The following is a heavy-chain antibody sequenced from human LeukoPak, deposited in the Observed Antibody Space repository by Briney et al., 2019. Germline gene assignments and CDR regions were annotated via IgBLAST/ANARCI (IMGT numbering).Heavy chain of an antibody. D-gene: IGHD6-19*01. CDR3: ARHGSGWPNWFDP. Sequence: PSETLSLTCAVYGGFFSGYYWSWIRQPPGKGLEWIGEINHSGSTNYNPSLKSRVTISVDTSKNQFSLKLSSVTAADTAVYYCARHGSGWPNWFDPWGQGTLVTVSS. J-gene: IGHJ5*02. CDR2: INHSGST. CDR1: GGFFSGYY. V-gene: IGHV4-34*01.